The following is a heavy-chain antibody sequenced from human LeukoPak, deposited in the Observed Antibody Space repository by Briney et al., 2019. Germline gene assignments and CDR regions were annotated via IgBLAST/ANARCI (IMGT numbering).Heavy chain of an antibody. CDR1: GLTASSNS. V-gene: IGHV3-53*01. CDR2: FYSGGAT. Sequence: GGSLSLSCAVSGLTASSNSMRWVRQAPGKAREWVTVFYSGGATYYANAVKGRFTNSRDNSKNTVYLKMNTLRAADTAVYYCARDRDTSGYIFDYWGRGTLVTVSS. D-gene: IGHD3-22*01. J-gene: IGHJ4*02. CDR3: ARDRDTSGYIFDY.